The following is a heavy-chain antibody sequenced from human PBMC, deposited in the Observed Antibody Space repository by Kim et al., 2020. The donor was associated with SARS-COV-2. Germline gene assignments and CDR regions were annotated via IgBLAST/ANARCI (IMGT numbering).Heavy chain of an antibody. V-gene: IGHV5-51*01. CDR1: GYSFTSYW. D-gene: IGHD1-1*01. Sequence: GESLKISCKGSGYSFTSYWIGWVRQMPGKGLEWMGIIYPGDSDTRYSPSFQGQVTISADKSISTAYLQWSSLKASDTAMYYCARGRLELERHVLQLDYWGQGTLVTVSS. CDR2: IYPGDSDT. J-gene: IGHJ4*02. CDR3: ARGRLELERHVLQLDY.